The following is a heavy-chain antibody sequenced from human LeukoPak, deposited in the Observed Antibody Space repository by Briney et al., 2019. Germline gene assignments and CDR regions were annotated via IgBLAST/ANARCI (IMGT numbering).Heavy chain of an antibody. J-gene: IGHJ4*02. CDR1: GYTFTGYY. V-gene: IGHV1-2*06. Sequence: GASVKVSCKASGYTFTGYYMHWMRQAPGQGLEWMGRINPNSGGTNYAQKFQGRVTMTRDTSISAAYMELSRLRSDDTAVYYCAMIPYYDFWSGIDYWGQGTLVTVSS. CDR3: AMIPYYDFWSGIDY. CDR2: INPNSGGT. D-gene: IGHD3-3*01.